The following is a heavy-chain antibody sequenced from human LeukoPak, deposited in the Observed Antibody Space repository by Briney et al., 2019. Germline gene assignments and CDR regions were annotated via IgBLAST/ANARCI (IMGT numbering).Heavy chain of an antibody. V-gene: IGHV3-7*03. Sequence: PGGSLRLSCTTSGFNFRAYWMGWVRQAPGKGLEWVANIHQHGSKENYVDSVKGRFTISRDNSKNTVYLQMNSLRAEDTAVYYCAREGGGDYGDYLRYWGQGTLVTVSS. CDR2: IHQHGSKE. J-gene: IGHJ4*02. CDR3: AREGGGDYGDYLRY. D-gene: IGHD4-17*01. CDR1: GFNFRAYW.